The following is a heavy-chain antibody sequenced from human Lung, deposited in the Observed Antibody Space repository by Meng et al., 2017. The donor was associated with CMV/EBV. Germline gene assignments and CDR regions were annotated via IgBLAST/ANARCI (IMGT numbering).Heavy chain of an antibody. Sequence: SETLSLXCAINRGSFSGYYRSWIRQPPGGAREWIGEINPSGSPNYNPSLKGRVTMSIDTSEDQFSLKLSSVTAADTAVYYCSRGEGAIAVVPAANYYGMDVWGQGTTVTVSS. CDR1: RGSFSGYY. V-gene: IGHV4-34*01. CDR3: SRGEGAIAVVPAANYYGMDV. J-gene: IGHJ6*02. CDR2: INPSGSP. D-gene: IGHD2-2*01.